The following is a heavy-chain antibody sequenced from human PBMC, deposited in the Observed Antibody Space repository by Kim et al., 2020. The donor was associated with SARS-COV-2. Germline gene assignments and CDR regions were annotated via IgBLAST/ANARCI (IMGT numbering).Heavy chain of an antibody. V-gene: IGHV3-74*01. J-gene: IGHJ4*02. Sequence: GGSLRLSCVASGFTFSSYWIHWVRQAPGKGLVWVSTLNSAGSITTYADSVMGRFTISRDNAKNTLFLQMNSLIAEDTAVYFCARGGNYVWDYFDYWGQGT. CDR3: ARGGNYVWDYFDY. D-gene: IGHD3-16*01. CDR2: LNSAGSIT. CDR1: GFTFSSYW.